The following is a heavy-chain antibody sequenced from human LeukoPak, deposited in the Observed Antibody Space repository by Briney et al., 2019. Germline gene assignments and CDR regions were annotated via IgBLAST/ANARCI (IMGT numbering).Heavy chain of an antibody. CDR1: GITFSSHT. J-gene: IGHJ4*02. D-gene: IGHD6-19*01. V-gene: IGHV3-21*01. CDR2: ISSSGSYI. CDR3: ARVWYNSGWYYDY. Sequence: GGSLRLSCAASGITFSSHTMNWVRQAPGKGLEWVSSISSSGSYIYYADSVKGRFAISRDNAKNSLYLQMNSLRAEDTAVYYCARVWYNSGWYYDYWGQGTLVTVSS.